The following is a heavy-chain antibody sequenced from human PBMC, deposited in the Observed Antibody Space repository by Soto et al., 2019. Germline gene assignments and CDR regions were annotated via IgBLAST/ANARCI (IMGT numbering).Heavy chain of an antibody. V-gene: IGHV3-48*02. CDR3: ARGVKKYVLRFLEWALSMDV. D-gene: IGHD3-3*01. Sequence: QPGGSLRLSCAASGFTFSSCSMNWVRQAPGKGLEWVSYISSSSSTIYYADSVKGRFTISRDNAKNSLYLQMNSLRDEDTAVYYCARGVKKYVLRFLEWALSMDVWGQGTTVTASS. CDR1: GFTFSSCS. CDR2: ISSSSSTI. J-gene: IGHJ6*02.